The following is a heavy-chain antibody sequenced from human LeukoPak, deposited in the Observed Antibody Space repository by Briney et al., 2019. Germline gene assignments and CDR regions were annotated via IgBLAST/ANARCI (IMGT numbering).Heavy chain of an antibody. CDR3: ARAYKKQWLVSN. D-gene: IGHD6-19*01. CDR2: IYYSGST. CDR1: GGSISSGDYY. Sequence: SQTLSLTCTVSGGSISSGDYYWSWIRQPPGQGLEWIGYIYYSGSTYYNPSLKSRVTISVDTSKNQFSLKLSSVTAADTAVYYCARAYKKQWLVSNWGQGTLVTVSS. V-gene: IGHV4-30-4*08. J-gene: IGHJ4*02.